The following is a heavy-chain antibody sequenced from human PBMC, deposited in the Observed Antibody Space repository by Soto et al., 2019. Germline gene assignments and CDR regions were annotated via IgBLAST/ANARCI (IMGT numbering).Heavy chain of an antibody. Sequence: SGTLSLTCAVSGGSISSGGYSWSWIRQPPGKGLEWIGYIYHSGSTYYNPSLKSRVTISVDTSKNQFSLKLSSVTAADTAVYYCARRYGRAFDYWGQGTLVTVSS. J-gene: IGHJ4*02. V-gene: IGHV4-30-2*01. CDR2: IYHSGST. D-gene: IGHD1-1*01. CDR3: ARRYGRAFDY. CDR1: GGSISSGGYS.